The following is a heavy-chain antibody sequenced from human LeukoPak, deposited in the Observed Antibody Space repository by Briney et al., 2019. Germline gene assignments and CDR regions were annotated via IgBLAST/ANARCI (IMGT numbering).Heavy chain of an antibody. CDR1: GFTFSSYW. D-gene: IGHD4-11*01. V-gene: IGHV3-7*01. CDR2: IKQDGSEK. J-gene: IGHJ5*02. Sequence: GGSLRLSCAASGFTFSSYWMSWVRKAPGKGLNWVTNIKQDGSEKYYVGSVKGRFTISRDNAKNSLYLQMNSLRAEDTAVYYCARDRPIYSNHNWFDPWGQGTLVTVSS. CDR3: ARDRPIYSNHNWFDP.